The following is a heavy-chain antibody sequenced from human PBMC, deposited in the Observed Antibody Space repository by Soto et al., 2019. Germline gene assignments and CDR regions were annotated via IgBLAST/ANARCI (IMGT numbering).Heavy chain of an antibody. V-gene: IGHV2-5*01. CDR1: GFSLSTSGVG. J-gene: IGHJ4*02. CDR3: AHIPSQWEASYFDY. CDR2: IYWNDDK. D-gene: IGHD1-26*01. Sequence: SGPTLVNPTQTLTLTCTFSGFSLSTSGVGVGWIRQPPGKALEWLALIYWNDDKRYSPSLKSRLTITKDTSKNQVVLTMTNMDPVGTATYYCAHIPSQWEASYFDYWGQGTLVTVSS.